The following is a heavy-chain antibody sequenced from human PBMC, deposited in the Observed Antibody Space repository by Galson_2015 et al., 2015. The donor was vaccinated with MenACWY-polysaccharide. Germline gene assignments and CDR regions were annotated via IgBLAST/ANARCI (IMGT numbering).Heavy chain of an antibody. D-gene: IGHD3-22*01. CDR2: ISGSGGST. Sequence: SLRLSCAASGFTFSTYAMHWVRQAPGKGLEWVSAISGSGGSTYYADSVKGRFTISRDNSKNTLYLQMNSLRAEDTAVYYCAKDDGEREYYYDSSGYYYFDYWGQGTLVTVSS. V-gene: IGHV3-23*01. J-gene: IGHJ4*02. CDR1: GFTFSTYA. CDR3: AKDDGEREYYYDSSGYYYFDY.